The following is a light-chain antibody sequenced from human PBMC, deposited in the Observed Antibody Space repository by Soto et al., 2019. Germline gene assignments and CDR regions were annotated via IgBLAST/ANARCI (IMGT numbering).Light chain of an antibody. J-gene: IGKJ1*01. V-gene: IGKV3-15*01. CDR2: DAS. CDR3: QQYNNWPPWT. CDR1: QSVRSN. Sequence: EIVLTQSPATLSLSPGERATLSFRASQSVRSNLAWYQQKPGQAPRLLMYDASTRATGIPARFSGSGSGTEFTLTISSLQSEDFAVYYCQQYNNWPPWTFGQGTKVDIK.